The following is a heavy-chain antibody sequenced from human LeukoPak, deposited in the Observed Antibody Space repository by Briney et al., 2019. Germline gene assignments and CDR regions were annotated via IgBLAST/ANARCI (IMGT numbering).Heavy chain of an antibody. V-gene: IGHV3-21*01. CDR2: ISSSSSYI. D-gene: IGHD5-18*01. CDR1: GFTFSSYS. J-gene: IGHJ3*02. Sequence: PGGSLRLSCAASGFTFSSYSMNWVRQAPGKGLEWVSSISSSSSYIYYADSVKGRFTISRDNAKNSLYLQMNSLRAEDTAVYYCARGPHVDTAPDDAFDIWGQGTMVTVSS. CDR3: ARGPHVDTAPDDAFDI.